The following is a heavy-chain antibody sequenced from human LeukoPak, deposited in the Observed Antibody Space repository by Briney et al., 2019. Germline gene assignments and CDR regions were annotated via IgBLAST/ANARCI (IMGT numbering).Heavy chain of an antibody. V-gene: IGHV1-18*01. D-gene: IGHD6-19*01. CDR2: ISVYNGNT. Sequence: GASVKVSCKASGYTFTSYGISWVRQAPGQGLEWMGWISVYNGNTNYAQKLQGRVTMTTDTSTSTAYMELRSLRSDDTAVYYCARDFSSGWYGYWGQATLVTVSS. CDR3: ARDFSSGWYGY. CDR1: GYTFTSYG. J-gene: IGHJ4*02.